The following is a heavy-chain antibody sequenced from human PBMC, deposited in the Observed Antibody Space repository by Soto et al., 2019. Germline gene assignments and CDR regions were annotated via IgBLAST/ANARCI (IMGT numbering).Heavy chain of an antibody. Sequence: EVQLVESGGGLVQPGGSLRLSCAASGFTFSTYWMSWVRQAPGKGLEWLANIKQDESEKYYVESVKGRFTISRDNATSSLYLQMNSMRAEATSVYYCGSRCSGGSCHYGPPIWGQGTLVIVSS. CDR1: GFTFSTYW. V-gene: IGHV3-7*01. CDR3: GSRCSGGSCHYGPPI. J-gene: IGHJ4*02. CDR2: IKQDESEK. D-gene: IGHD2-15*01.